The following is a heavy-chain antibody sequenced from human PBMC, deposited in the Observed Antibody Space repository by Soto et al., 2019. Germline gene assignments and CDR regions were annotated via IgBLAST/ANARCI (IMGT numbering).Heavy chain of an antibody. CDR3: AMGSSSWYEHYYYYGMDV. Sequence: PSETLSLTCTVSGGSISSSSYYWGWIRQPPGKGLEWIGSIYYSGSTYYNPSLKSRVTISVDTSKNQFSLKLSSVTAADTAVYYCAMGSSSWYEHYYYYGMDVWGQGTTVTVSS. J-gene: IGHJ6*02. V-gene: IGHV4-39*01. CDR2: IYYSGST. CDR1: GGSISSSSYY. D-gene: IGHD6-13*01.